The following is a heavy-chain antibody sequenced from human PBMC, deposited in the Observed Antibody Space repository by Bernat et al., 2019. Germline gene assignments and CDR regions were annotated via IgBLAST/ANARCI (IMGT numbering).Heavy chain of an antibody. Sequence: QLQLQESGLGLVKPSETLSLTCTVSGGSISSSSYYWGWIRQPPGKGLEWIGSIYYSGSTYYNPSLKSRVTISVDTSKNQFSLKLSSVTAADTAVYYCIMVAGTDGYFDYWGQGTLVTVSS. CDR1: GGSISSSSYY. CDR3: IMVAGTDGYFDY. CDR2: IYYSGST. J-gene: IGHJ4*02. V-gene: IGHV4-39*01. D-gene: IGHD6-19*01.